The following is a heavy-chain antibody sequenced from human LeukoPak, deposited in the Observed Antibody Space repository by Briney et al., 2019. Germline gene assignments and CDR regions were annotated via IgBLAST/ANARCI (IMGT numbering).Heavy chain of an antibody. CDR3: AKDRPPYSSGWFLDY. CDR2: ISYDGSNK. V-gene: IGHV3-30*18. Sequence: GGSLRLSCAASGFTFGSYGMHWVRQAPGKGLEWVAVISYDGSNKYYADSVKGRFTISRDNSKNTLYLQMNSLRAEDTAVYYCAKDRPPYSSGWFLDYWGQGTLVTVSS. D-gene: IGHD6-19*01. J-gene: IGHJ4*02. CDR1: GFTFGSYG.